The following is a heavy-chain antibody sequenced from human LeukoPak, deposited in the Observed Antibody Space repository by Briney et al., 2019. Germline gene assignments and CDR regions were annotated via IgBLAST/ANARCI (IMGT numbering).Heavy chain of an antibody. D-gene: IGHD3-3*01. V-gene: IGHV1-24*01. J-gene: IGHJ6*03. CDR2: FDPEDGET. CDR1: GYTLTELS. Sequence: ASVKVSCKVSGYTLTELSMHWVRQAPGKGLEWMGGFDPEDGETIYAQKFQGRVTITTDESTSTAYMELSSLRSEDTAVYYCARGIRVFGVPYDMDVWGKGTTVTVSS. CDR3: ARGIRVFGVPYDMDV.